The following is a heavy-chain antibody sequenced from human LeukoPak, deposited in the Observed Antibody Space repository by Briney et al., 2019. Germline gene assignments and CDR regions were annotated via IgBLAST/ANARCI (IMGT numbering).Heavy chain of an antibody. V-gene: IGHV3-23*01. CDR2: ISDSGHSA. Sequence: GGSLRLSCAASGFTFSTYGMNWVRQAPAKGLEWDSGISDSGHSANYADSVKGRFTISRDNSKNMLYLQMNSLRAEDTAVYYCAKNQMTSVAILDYWGQGTLVTVSS. CDR3: AKNQMTSVAILDY. CDR1: GFTFSTYG. D-gene: IGHD4-23*01. J-gene: IGHJ4*02.